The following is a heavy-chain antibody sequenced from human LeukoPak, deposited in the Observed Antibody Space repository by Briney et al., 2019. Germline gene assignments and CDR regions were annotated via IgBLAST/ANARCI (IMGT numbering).Heavy chain of an antibody. CDR1: EFTFSGYS. D-gene: IGHD5-24*01. J-gene: IGHJ4*02. CDR2: ISTSSSYI. CDR3: ARAGGSDGYNSAFDF. Sequence: GGSLRLSCAASEFTFSGYSMNWVRQAPGKGLEWVSSISTSSSYIYYTDSVKGRFTISRDNAKNSLYLQMNSLRAEDTAVYYCARAGGSDGYNSAFDFWGQGTLVTVSS. V-gene: IGHV3-21*01.